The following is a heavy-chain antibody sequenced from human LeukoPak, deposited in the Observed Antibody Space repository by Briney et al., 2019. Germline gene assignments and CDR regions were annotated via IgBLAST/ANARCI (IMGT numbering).Heavy chain of an antibody. V-gene: IGHV1-2*04. CDR1: GYTFADYF. CDR3: ARDLTSTSNWEFDY. CDR2: INPNTGGA. J-gene: IGHJ4*02. D-gene: IGHD1-26*01. Sequence: ASVKVSCKASGYTFADYFIHWVRQAPGQGLEWMGRINPNTGGAEYAPKFQGWVTMTRDTSNSTAYVEVNRLISDDTAAYYCARDLTSTSNWEFDYWGQGTLVIVSS.